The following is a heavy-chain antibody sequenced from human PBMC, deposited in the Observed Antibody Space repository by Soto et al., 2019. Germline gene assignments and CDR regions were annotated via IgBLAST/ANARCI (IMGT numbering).Heavy chain of an antibody. CDR3: ARGPSGDKVDY. Sequence: PSETLSLTCTVSGGSISRGAYYWSWVRQHPGKGLEWIGYIYYSGSTYNNPSLQSRVTISVDTSKNQFSLNLSSVTAADTAVYYCARGPSGDKVDYWGQGTLVTVSS. J-gene: IGHJ4*02. CDR1: GGSISRGAYY. D-gene: IGHD7-27*01. CDR2: IYYSGST. V-gene: IGHV4-30-4*08.